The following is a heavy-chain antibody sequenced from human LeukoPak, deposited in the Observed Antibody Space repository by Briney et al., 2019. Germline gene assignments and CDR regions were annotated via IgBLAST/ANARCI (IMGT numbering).Heavy chain of an antibody. CDR3: ASLLAVAGTRSPDY. J-gene: IGHJ4*02. D-gene: IGHD6-19*01. Sequence: SETLSLTCTVSGGSVSSGSYYWSWIRQPPGKGLEWIGYIYYSGSTYYNPSLKSRVTISVDTSKNQFSLKLSSVTAADTAVYYCASLLAVAGTRSPDYWGQGTLVTVSS. V-gene: IGHV4-61*01. CDR1: GGSVSSGSYY. CDR2: IYYSGST.